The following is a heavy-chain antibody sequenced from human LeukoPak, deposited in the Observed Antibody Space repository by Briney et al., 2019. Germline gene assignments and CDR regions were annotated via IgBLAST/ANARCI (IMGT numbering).Heavy chain of an antibody. CDR1: GYIFTDYY. V-gene: IGHV1-2*06. J-gene: IGHJ4*02. CDR3: ARDLASTSNWESDY. D-gene: IGHD7-27*01. Sequence: ASVKVSCKASGYIFTDYYIHWARRAPGQGLEWMGRINSKSGGTEDAQDFQGRVTMTRDTSISTVYMELSRLRSDDTAVYYCARDLASTSNWESDYWGQGTPVTVSP. CDR2: INSKSGGT.